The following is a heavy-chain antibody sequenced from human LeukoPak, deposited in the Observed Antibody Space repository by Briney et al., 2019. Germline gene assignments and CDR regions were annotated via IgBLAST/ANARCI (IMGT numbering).Heavy chain of an antibody. Sequence: ASVKVSCKASGYTFTSYAMNWVRQAPGQGLEWMGWINTNTGNPTYAQGFTGRFVFSLDTSVSTAYLQISSLKAEDTAVYYCARAPSSRSKYYYYYYGMDVWGQGTTVTVSS. V-gene: IGHV7-4-1*02. J-gene: IGHJ6*02. CDR2: INTNTGNP. D-gene: IGHD6-13*01. CDR3: ARAPSSRSKYYYYYYGMDV. CDR1: GYTFTSYA.